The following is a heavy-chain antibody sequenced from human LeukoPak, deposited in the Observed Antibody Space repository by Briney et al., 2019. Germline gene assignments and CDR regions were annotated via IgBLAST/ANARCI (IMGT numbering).Heavy chain of an antibody. CDR2: IYYSGST. CDR3: ARQGLYYYGSGSYASDAFDI. J-gene: IGHJ3*02. CDR1: GGSISSGGYY. Sequence: SETLSLTCTVSGGSISSGGYYWSWVRQHPGKGLEWIGYIYYSGSTYYNPSLKSRVTISVDTSKNQFSLKLSPVTAADTAVYYCARQGLYYYGSGSYASDAFDIWGQETMVTVSS. D-gene: IGHD3-10*01. V-gene: IGHV4-31*03.